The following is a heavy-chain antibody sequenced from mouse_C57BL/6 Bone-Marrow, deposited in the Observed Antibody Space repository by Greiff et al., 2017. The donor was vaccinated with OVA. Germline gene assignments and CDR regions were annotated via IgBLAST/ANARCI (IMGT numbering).Heavy chain of an antibody. D-gene: IGHD2-4*01. Sequence: EVQLVESGGGLVKPGGSLKLSCAASGFTFSSYAMSWVRQTPEKRLEWVATISDGGSYTYYPDNVKGRFTISRDNAKNNLYLQMSHLKSEDTAMYYCARGYYDYGYWYFDVWGTGTTVTVSS. CDR3: ARGYYDYGYWYFDV. J-gene: IGHJ1*03. CDR2: ISDGGSYT. V-gene: IGHV5-4*01. CDR1: GFTFSSYA.